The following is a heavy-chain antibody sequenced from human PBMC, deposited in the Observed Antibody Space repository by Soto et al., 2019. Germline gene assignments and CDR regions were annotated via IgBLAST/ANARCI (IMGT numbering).Heavy chain of an antibody. D-gene: IGHD3-10*01. V-gene: IGHV3-64*02. CDR3: AREPGPYYLGGMDV. CDR1: GFTFSSYA. Sequence: GGSLRLSCAASGFTFSSYAMSWVRQAPGKGLEYVSAISSNGGSTYYADSVKGRFTISRDNSKNTLYLQMGSLRAEDMAVYYCAREPGPYYLGGMDVWGQGTTVTVSS. J-gene: IGHJ6*02. CDR2: ISSNGGST.